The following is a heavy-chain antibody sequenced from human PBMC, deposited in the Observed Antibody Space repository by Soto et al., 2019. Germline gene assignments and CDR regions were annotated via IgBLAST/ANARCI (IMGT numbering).Heavy chain of an antibody. CDR2: FDPEDGET. J-gene: IGHJ4*02. Sequence: ASVKVSCKVSGYTLTELSMHWVRQAPGKGLEWMGGFDPEDGETIYAQKFQGRVTMTEDTSTDTAYMELSSLRSEDTAVYYCATANIVATTKNFDYWGQGTLVTVS. CDR3: ATANIVATTKNFDY. D-gene: IGHD5-12*01. V-gene: IGHV1-24*01. CDR1: GYTLTELS.